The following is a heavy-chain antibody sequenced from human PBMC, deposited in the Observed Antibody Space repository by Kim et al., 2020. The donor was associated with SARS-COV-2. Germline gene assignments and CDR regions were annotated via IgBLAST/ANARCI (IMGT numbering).Heavy chain of an antibody. D-gene: IGHD2-8*01. J-gene: IGHJ4*01. V-gene: IGHV3-30*18. Sequence: GGSLRLSCEVSGFRFSTCGMHWVRQAPGKGLEWVAGILYDGSNKFYADSVKGRFTISRDNSKNTLFLEMISLRPEDTAVYYCVKDYKAYGVLTNGYFD. CDR2: ILYDGSNK. CDR1: GFRFSTCG. CDR3: VKDYKAYGVLTNGYFD.